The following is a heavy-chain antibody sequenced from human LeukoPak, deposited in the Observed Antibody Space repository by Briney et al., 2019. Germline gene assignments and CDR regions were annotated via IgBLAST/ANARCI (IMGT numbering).Heavy chain of an antibody. J-gene: IGHJ4*02. CDR3: ARRLSGYSYGYGDY. Sequence: SGGSLRLSCAASGFTFSSYWMSWVRQAPGKGLEWVANIKEDGSEKYYVDSVKGRFTISRDNTKNSLCLQMDSLRAEDTVVYYCARRLSGYSYGYGDYWGQGTLVTVSS. CDR2: IKEDGSEK. D-gene: IGHD5-18*01. CDR1: GFTFSSYW. V-gene: IGHV3-7*01.